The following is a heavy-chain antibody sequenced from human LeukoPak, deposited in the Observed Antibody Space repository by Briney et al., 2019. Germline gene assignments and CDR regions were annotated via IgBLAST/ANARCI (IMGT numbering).Heavy chain of an antibody. V-gene: IGHV4-39*07. D-gene: IGHD1-7*01. J-gene: IGHJ3*02. Sequence: SETLSLTCTVSGGSISSSSYYWGWIRQPPGKGLEWIGSIYYSGSTYYNPSLKSRVTISVDTSKNQFSLKLSSVTAADTAVYYCARGDEYNWNYWGAFDIWGQGTMVTVSS. CDR1: GGSISSSSYY. CDR3: ARGDEYNWNYWGAFDI. CDR2: IYYSGST.